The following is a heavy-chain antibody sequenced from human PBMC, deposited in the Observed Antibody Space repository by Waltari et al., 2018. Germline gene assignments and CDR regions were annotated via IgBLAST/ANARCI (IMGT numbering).Heavy chain of an antibody. CDR3: ARGIAAAGTFDY. CDR2: IYTSGST. Sequence: QVQLQESGPGLVKPSETLSLTCTVSGGSISSYYWSWIRQPAGKGLEWIGRIYTSGSTNYNSSRKSRVTMAVDTSKNQFSLKLSSVPAADTAVYYCARGIAAAGTFDYWGQGTLVTVSS. V-gene: IGHV4-4*07. D-gene: IGHD6-13*01. J-gene: IGHJ4*02. CDR1: GGSISSYY.